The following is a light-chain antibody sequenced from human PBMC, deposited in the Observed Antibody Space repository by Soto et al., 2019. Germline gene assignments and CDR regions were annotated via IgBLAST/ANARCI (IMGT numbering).Light chain of an antibody. Sequence: VMTQSPASLSVSPGEGATLSCRASQGISDTLAWYQHKPCQVPQLLIYDTSTMATGLPTRFSGSRSGAEFILTISRQQSDDVAVYYFQPYNNGPLTFGGGTKVEIK. CDR3: QPYNNGPLT. CDR1: QGISDT. V-gene: IGKV3-15*01. CDR2: DTS. J-gene: IGKJ4*01.